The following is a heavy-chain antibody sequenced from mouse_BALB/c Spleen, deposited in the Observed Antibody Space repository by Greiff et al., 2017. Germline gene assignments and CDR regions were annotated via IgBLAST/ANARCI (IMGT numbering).Heavy chain of an antibody. D-gene: IGHD2-4*01. V-gene: IGHV1-62-3*01. CDR1: GYTLTSYW. Sequence: QVQLQQSGAELVKPGASVKLSCKASGYTLTSYWMHWVKQRPGRGLEGMGRFDPNSGGTKYNEKFKSKATLTVDKPSSTAYMQLSSLTSDDSAVYYCTRSSVDYDTSWFAYWGQGTLVTVSA. CDR3: TRSSVDYDTSWFAY. CDR2: FDPNSGGT. J-gene: IGHJ3*01.